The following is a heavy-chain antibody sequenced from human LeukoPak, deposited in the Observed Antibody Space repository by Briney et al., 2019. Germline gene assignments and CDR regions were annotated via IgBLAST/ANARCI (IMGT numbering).Heavy chain of an antibody. CDR3: LRALAVPVGLWYFDY. V-gene: IGHV3-49*04. D-gene: IGHD3-10*01. J-gene: IGHJ4*02. Sequence: GRSLRLSCTASGFTFADYAMSWVRQAPGKGLEWVSFITSKSYGETAEYAASVRGRFTLSRDDSNSVAYLQMNSLKTDDTAVYFCLRALAVPVGLWYFDYSGQGTLVTVSS. CDR2: ITSKSYGETA. CDR1: GFTFADYA.